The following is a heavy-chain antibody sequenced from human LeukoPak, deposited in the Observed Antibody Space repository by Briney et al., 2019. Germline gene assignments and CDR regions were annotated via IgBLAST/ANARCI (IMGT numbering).Heavy chain of an antibody. CDR1: GFTFSSYS. CDR3: ARALYGATSFYYMDV. CDR2: ISYDGSRK. Sequence: PGGSLRLSCAASGFTFSSYSMNWVRQAPGKGLEWVAAISYDGSRKYYAESLKGRFTISRDNSENTVYLQMNTLSAEDTAVYYCARALYGATSFYYMDVWGKGTTVTVSS. V-gene: IGHV3-30*03. D-gene: IGHD4-17*01. J-gene: IGHJ6*03.